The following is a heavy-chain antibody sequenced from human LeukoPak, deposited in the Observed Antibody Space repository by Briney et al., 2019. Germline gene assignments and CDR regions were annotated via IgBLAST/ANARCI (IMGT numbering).Heavy chain of an antibody. V-gene: IGHV3-33*01. D-gene: IGHD4-17*01. J-gene: IGHJ6*02. CDR3: ARDPAYGDYASNYYYYYGMDV. CDR2: IWYDGSNK. Sequence: GGSLRLSCAASGFTFSSYGMHWVRQAPGKGLECVAVIWYDGSNKYYADSVKGRFTISRDNSKNTLYLQMNSLRAEDTAVYYCARDPAYGDYASNYYYYYGMDVWGQGTTVTVSS. CDR1: GFTFSSYG.